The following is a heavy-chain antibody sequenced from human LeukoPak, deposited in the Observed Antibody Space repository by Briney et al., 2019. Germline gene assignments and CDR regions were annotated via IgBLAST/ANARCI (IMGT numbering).Heavy chain of an antibody. J-gene: IGHJ4*02. CDR3: ARVVRGSYFDY. CDR2: IYSGGST. Sequence: PGRSLRLSCAASGFTFSSYAMHWVRQAPGKGLEWVSVIYSGGSTYYADSVKGRFTISRDNSKNTLYLQMNSLRAEDTAVYYCARVVRGSYFDYWGQGTLVTVSS. V-gene: IGHV3-NL1*01. CDR1: GFTFSSYA. D-gene: IGHD1-26*01.